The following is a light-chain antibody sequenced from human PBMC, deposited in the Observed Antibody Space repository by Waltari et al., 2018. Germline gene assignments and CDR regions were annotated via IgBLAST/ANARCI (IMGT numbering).Light chain of an antibody. CDR3: QQFNAWPLT. Sequence: EVLMTQSPATLSMSPGERATLSCRASQYVCDNIGWYQQKPGQAPRLLIYGFSNRATDIPARFSGSGSGTQFSLTISSLQSEDFAVYYCQQFNAWPLTFGQGTRLEIK. CDR1: QYVCDN. J-gene: IGKJ5*01. CDR2: GFS. V-gene: IGKV3-15*01.